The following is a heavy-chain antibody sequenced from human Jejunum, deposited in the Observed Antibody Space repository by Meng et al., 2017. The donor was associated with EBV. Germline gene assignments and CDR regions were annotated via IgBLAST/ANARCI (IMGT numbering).Heavy chain of an antibody. J-gene: IGHJ5*02. D-gene: IGHD3-16*01. CDR1: GFTFSDHY. CDR3: ADLGTSPLGP. V-gene: IGHV3-72*01. Sequence: EVQLVESGGALVQPGGSLRLSCAASGFTFSDHYMDWFRQAPGKGLEWLGLIRNKPRGYTAEYAASVKGRFTISRDDSRNSLYLQMNSLKTEDTAVYYCADLGTSPLGPRGQGTLVTVSS. CDR2: IRNKPRGYTA.